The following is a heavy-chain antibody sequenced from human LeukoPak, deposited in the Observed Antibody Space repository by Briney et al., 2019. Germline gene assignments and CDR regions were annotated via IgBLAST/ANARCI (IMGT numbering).Heavy chain of an antibody. CDR3: ARGGDDYGDYVPFDY. D-gene: IGHD4-17*01. J-gene: IGHJ4*02. CDR1: GGSISSYY. Sequence: SETLSLTCTVPGGSISSYYWSWIRQPPGKGLEWIGYIYYSGSTNYNPSLKSRVTISVDTSKNQFSLKLSSVTAADTAVYYCARGGDDYGDYVPFDYWGQGTLVTVSS. V-gene: IGHV4-59*01. CDR2: IYYSGST.